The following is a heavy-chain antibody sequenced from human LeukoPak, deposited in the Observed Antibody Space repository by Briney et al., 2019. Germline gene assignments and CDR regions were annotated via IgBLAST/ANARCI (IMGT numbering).Heavy chain of an antibody. CDR3: ATHYGSGSPRAYYYYYMDV. CDR1: GYTFTSYD. V-gene: IGHV1-8*01. D-gene: IGHD3-10*01. J-gene: IGHJ6*03. CDR2: MNPNSGNT. Sequence: ASVKVSCKASGYTFTSYDINWVRQATGQGHEWMGWMNPNSGNTGYAQKFQGRVTMTRNTSISTAYMELSSLRSEDTAVYYCATHYGSGSPRAYYYYYMDVWGKGTTVTVSS.